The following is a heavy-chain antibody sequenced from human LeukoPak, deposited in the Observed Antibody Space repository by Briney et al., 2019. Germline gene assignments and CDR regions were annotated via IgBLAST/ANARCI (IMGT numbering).Heavy chain of an antibody. Sequence: ASVKVSCKASGYTFTSYDFNWVRQATGQRPEWMGWMSPNSGDTGYAQKFQDRVTMTRNTSISTAYMELSSLRSDDTAVYYCASRIGSGYSGYDYAGDYWGQGTLVTVSS. CDR1: GYTFTSYD. CDR3: ASRIGSGYSGYDYAGDY. J-gene: IGHJ4*02. V-gene: IGHV1-8*01. D-gene: IGHD5-12*01. CDR2: MSPNSGDT.